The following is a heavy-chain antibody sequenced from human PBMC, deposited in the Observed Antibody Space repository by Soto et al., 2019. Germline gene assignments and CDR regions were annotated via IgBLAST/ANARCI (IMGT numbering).Heavy chain of an antibody. CDR1: GASVNSGSYY. CDR3: ARGGNGRYYYYGVDV. D-gene: IGHD4-4*01. J-gene: IGHJ6*02. CDR2: IYNSEST. Sequence: SETLSLTCTVSGASVNSGSYYWSWIRQPPGEGLEWIGCIYNSESTYYNPSLKSRITISVDTSKNQFSLKLSSVTTADTAVYYCARGGNGRYYYYGVDVWGQGTTVTVSS. V-gene: IGHV4-61*01.